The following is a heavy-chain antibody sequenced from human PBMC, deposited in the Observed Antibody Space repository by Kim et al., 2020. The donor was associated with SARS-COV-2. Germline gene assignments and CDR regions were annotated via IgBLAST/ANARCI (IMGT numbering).Heavy chain of an antibody. V-gene: IGHV1-2*02. J-gene: IGHJ3*02. CDR3: ASQLRITMIVVVHYAFDI. CDR2: INPNSGGT. Sequence: ASVKVSCKASGYTFTGYHMHWVRQAPGQGLEWMGWINPNSGGTNYAQKFQGRVTMTRDTSISTAYMELSRLRSDDTAVYYCASQLRITMIVVVHYAFDIWGQGTMVTVSS. D-gene: IGHD3-22*01. CDR1: GYTFTGYH.